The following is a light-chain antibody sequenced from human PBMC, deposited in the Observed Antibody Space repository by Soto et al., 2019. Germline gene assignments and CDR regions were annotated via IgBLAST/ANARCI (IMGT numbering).Light chain of an antibody. CDR2: EAI. CDR3: TSYSSSSPVL. Sequence: QSVLTQPASVSGSPGQSITISCTGTNSDLPNYDSVSWYQQHPGKAPKLILFEAINRPSGVSGRFSGSKSGITASLSISGLQPEDEADYYCTSYSSSSPVLFGGGTKLTVL. J-gene: IGLJ2*01. CDR1: NSDLPNYDS. V-gene: IGLV2-14*01.